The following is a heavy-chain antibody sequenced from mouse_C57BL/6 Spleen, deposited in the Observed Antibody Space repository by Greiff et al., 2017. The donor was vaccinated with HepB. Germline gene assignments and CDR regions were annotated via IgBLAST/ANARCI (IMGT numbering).Heavy chain of an antibody. D-gene: IGHD2-3*01. CDR1: GFTFRSYA. CDR3: ARDPDGYYLYAMDY. Sequence: EVKVVESGGGLVKPGGSLKLSCAASGFTFRSYAMSWVRQTPEKRLEWVATISDGGSYTYYPDNVKGRFTISRDNAKNNLYLQMSHLKSEDTAMYYCARDPDGYYLYAMDYWGQGTSVTVSS. CDR2: ISDGGSYT. J-gene: IGHJ4*01. V-gene: IGHV5-4*01.